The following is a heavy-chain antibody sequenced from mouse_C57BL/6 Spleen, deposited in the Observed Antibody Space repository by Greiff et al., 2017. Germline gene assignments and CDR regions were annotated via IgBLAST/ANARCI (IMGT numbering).Heavy chain of an antibody. D-gene: IGHD2-1*01. Sequence: QVQLQQPGAELVKPGASVKMSCKASGYTFTSYWITWVKQRPGQGLEWIGDIYPGSGSTNYNEKFKSKATLTVDTSSSTAYMQLSSLTSEDSAVYYCARSDGNYEEGCAYWGQGTLVTVSA. V-gene: IGHV1-55*01. CDR2: IYPGSGST. CDR3: ARSDGNYEEGCAY. J-gene: IGHJ3*01. CDR1: GYTFTSYW.